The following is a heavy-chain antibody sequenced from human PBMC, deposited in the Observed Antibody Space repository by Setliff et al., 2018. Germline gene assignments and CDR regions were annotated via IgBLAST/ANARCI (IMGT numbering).Heavy chain of an antibody. CDR3: ASPRRDDLDSPFDAFDI. V-gene: IGHV4-4*07. J-gene: IGHJ3*02. CDR1: GGSISTYY. Sequence: PSETLSLTCTVSGGSISTYYWNWIRQPAGKGLEWIGRISSSGTTNYNPSLKSRVTISIDTSKNQFSLRLSSVTAADTAVYYCASPRRDDLDSPFDAFDIWGQGTMVTV. D-gene: IGHD3-3*01. CDR2: ISSSGTT.